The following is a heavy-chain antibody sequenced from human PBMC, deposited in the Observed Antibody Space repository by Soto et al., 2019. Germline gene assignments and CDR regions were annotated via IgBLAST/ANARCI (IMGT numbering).Heavy chain of an antibody. D-gene: IGHD5-12*01. CDR2: ISPNSGGT. CDR1: GYSFSDYY. CDR3: ARYSRSGYDYHSFAY. V-gene: IGHV1-2*02. J-gene: IGHJ4*02. Sequence: QVHLVQSGAEVKKPGASVKVSCKASGYSFSDYYIHWVRQAPGQGLEWMGWISPNSGGTNYAPKFQGRGTMTRDTSITTAYMELRTLKSDGTAVYFCARYSRSGYDYHSFAYWGQGSLVTVSS.